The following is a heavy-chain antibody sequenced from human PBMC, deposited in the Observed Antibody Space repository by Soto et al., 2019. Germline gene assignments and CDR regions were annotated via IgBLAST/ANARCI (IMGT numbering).Heavy chain of an antibody. Sequence: EVQVVESGGGLVQPGGSLRLSCAASGFTFGNFWMSWGRQAPGKGLEWVANIKQDGSETYYVNSVKGRFTISRDNAKNSLYLQMNSLRVEDTAVYYCARGVTLGDWGQGTLVTISS. J-gene: IGHJ4*02. CDR3: ARGVTLGD. D-gene: IGHD3-16*01. CDR1: GFTFGNFW. V-gene: IGHV3-7*01. CDR2: IKQDGSET.